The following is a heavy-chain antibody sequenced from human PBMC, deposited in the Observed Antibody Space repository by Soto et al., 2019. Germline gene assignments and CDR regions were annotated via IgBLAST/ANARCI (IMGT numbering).Heavy chain of an antibody. D-gene: IGHD7-27*01. V-gene: IGHV3-30*18. J-gene: IGHJ4*02. CDR1: GFTFSSYG. CDR2: ISYDGSNK. Sequence: QVQLVESGGGVVQPGRSLRLSCAASGFTFSSYGMHWVRQAPGKGLEWVAVISYDGSNKYYADSVKGRFTISRDNSKNTLYLQMNSLRAEDTAVYYCAKELGGGNDYWGQGTLVTVSS. CDR3: AKELGGGNDY.